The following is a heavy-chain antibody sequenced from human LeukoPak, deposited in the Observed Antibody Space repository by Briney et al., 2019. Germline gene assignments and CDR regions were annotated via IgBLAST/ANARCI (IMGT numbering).Heavy chain of an antibody. CDR2: IKQDGSEK. V-gene: IGHV3-7*01. CDR1: GFTFSSYW. CDR3: ARERWRVVAAPDPYYYYYGMDV. Sequence: GGSLRLSCAASGFTFSSYWMSWVRQAPGKGLEWVANIKQDGSEKYYGDSVKGRFTISRDNAKNSLYLQMNSLRAEDTAVYYCARERWRVVAAPDPYYYYYGMDVWGQGTTVTVSS. D-gene: IGHD2-15*01. J-gene: IGHJ6*02.